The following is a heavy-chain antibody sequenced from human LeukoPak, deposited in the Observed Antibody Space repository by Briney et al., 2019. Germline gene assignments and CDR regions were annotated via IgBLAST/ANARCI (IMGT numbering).Heavy chain of an antibody. CDR2: IKSDVRST. D-gene: IGHD2-21*02. J-gene: IGHJ4*02. CDR3: TAIRPDY. V-gene: IGHV3-74*01. Sequence: GGSLRLSCAASGFTFSTSWMHWVRHAPGKGLVWVARIKSDVRSTDYADSVKGRSTISRDDANNILYLQMNSLRAEDTAVYFCTAIRPDYWGQGTVVTVSS. CDR1: GFTFSTSW.